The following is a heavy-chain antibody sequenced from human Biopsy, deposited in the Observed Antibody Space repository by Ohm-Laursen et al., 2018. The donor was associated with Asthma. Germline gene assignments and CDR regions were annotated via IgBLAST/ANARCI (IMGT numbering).Heavy chain of an antibody. Sequence: VASVKVSCKASRYTFTSYDINWVRQATGQGLEWMGWMNPNSGNTGYPQNFQGRVTMTRDTSISTAYMELSSLRSEDTAVYYCTRWSLRVRDTPNDYWGQGTLVTVSS. CDR3: TRWSLRVRDTPNDY. D-gene: IGHD3-16*01. CDR1: RYTFTSYD. V-gene: IGHV1-8*01. CDR2: MNPNSGNT. J-gene: IGHJ4*02.